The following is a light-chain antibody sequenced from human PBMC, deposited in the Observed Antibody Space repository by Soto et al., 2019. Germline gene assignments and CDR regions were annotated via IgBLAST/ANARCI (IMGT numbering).Light chain of an antibody. J-gene: IGLJ2*01. CDR1: NSDVGGYNY. Sequence: QSALTQPASVSGSPGQSITISCTGTNSDVGGYNYVSWYQQHPGKAPKLMIYDVSHRPSGVSNRFSGSKSGNTASLTISGLQAEDEADYYCSSFTYSSTLAFGGGTKLTVL. V-gene: IGLV2-14*03. CDR2: DVS. CDR3: SSFTYSSTLA.